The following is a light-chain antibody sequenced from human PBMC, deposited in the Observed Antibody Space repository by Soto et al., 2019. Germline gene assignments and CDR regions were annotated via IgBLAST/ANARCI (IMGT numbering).Light chain of an antibody. J-gene: IGKJ4*01. Sequence: EIVLTQSPATLSLSPGERVTLSCGASQSLTNNFLAWYQQRPGLAPKLLIFDVSTRATGIPDRFSGSGSGTDFTLTISRLEPEDFPVYYCQRFDNSPTFGGGTKVEFK. V-gene: IGKV3D-20*01. CDR2: DVS. CDR1: QSLTNNF. CDR3: QRFDNSPT.